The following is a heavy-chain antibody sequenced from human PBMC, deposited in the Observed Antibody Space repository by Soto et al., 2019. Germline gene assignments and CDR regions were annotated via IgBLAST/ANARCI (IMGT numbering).Heavy chain of an antibody. V-gene: IGHV4-59*08. CDR1: GGSISSYY. J-gene: IGHJ4*02. D-gene: IGHD3-10*01. Sequence: QVQLQESGPGLVKPSETLSLTCTISGGSISSYYWSWIRQPPGKGLEWIGYIYYSGSTNYNPSLMRRVTISVDTSKHQFSLKLNSMTAADTAVYYCARHNYGSGSTYFDYWGQGTLVTVSS. CDR2: IYYSGST. CDR3: ARHNYGSGSTYFDY.